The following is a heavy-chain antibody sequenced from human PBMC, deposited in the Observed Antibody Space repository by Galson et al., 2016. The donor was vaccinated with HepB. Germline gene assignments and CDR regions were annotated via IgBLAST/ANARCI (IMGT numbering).Heavy chain of an antibody. Sequence: SLRLSCAGFGFTFSSHYMHWVRQAPGKGLVWVSRINSDGSNANYADSVKGRFTISRDNARNTLYLHVNSLRAEDAAVYYCARENGDYLFIDPWGQGILVTVSS. CDR3: ARENGDYLFIDP. V-gene: IGHV3-74*01. CDR1: GFTFSSHY. J-gene: IGHJ5*02. CDR2: INSDGSNA. D-gene: IGHD4-17*01.